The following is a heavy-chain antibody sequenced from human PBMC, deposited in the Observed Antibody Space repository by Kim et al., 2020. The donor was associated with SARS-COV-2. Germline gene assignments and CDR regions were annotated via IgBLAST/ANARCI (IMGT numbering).Heavy chain of an antibody. CDR3: ARGSVGPATSNYY. CDR2: ISRDSSYI. D-gene: IGHD2-2*01. V-gene: IGHV3-21*06. CDR1: GFIFSNHD. Sequence: GGSLRLSCAASGFIFSNHDMNWFRQSPGKGLEWVSSISRDSSYIYYGGSVEGRFTVSRDNAESSLYLQMNSLRADDTGVYFCARGSVGPATSNYY. J-gene: IGHJ6*01.